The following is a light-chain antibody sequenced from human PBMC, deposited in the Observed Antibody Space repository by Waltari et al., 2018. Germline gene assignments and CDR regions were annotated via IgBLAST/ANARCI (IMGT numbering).Light chain of an antibody. CDR3: CSYAGLGTYV. Sequence: QSALTQPASVSGTPGPSLTISCTGTTSDVGNYDFASCYHQHPGKAPKHLICEVIKRASGVSSRFSGSKSGNTASLTISGLQAEDEADYYCCSYAGLGTYVFGSGTKVTVL. J-gene: IGLJ1*01. CDR1: TSDVGNYDF. V-gene: IGLV2-23*02. CDR2: EVI.